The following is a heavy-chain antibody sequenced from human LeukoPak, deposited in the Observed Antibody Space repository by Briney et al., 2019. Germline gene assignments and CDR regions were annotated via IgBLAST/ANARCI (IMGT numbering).Heavy chain of an antibody. CDR3: ARARSSYGYGDAFDI. Sequence: PGGSLRLSCAASGFTFSTYAMHWVRQAPGKGLEWVAVISYDGSSKYYADSVKGRFTISRDNSKNTLYLQMNSLRAEDTAVYYCARARSSYGYGDAFDIWSQGTMVTVSS. V-gene: IGHV3-30*04. CDR2: ISYDGSSK. J-gene: IGHJ3*02. D-gene: IGHD5-18*01. CDR1: GFTFSTYA.